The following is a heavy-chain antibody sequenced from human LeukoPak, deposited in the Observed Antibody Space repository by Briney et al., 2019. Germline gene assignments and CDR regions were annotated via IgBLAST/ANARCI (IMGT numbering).Heavy chain of an antibody. CDR1: GGSISSSSYY. CDR2: IYYSGST. V-gene: IGHV4-39*07. Sequence: SETLSLTCTVSGGSISSSSYYWGWIRQPPGKGLEWIGSIYYSGSTYYNPSLKSRVTISVDTSKNQFSLKLSSVTAADTAVYYCARGIVVVAVAAFDIWGQGTMVTVSS. J-gene: IGHJ3*02. D-gene: IGHD2-15*01. CDR3: ARGIVVVAVAAFDI.